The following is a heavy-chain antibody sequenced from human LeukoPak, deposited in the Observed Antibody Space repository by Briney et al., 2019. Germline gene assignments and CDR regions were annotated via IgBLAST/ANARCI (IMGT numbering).Heavy chain of an antibody. J-gene: IGHJ6*02. D-gene: IGHD3-10*01. CDR3: ASKFGESYYYYYGLDV. V-gene: IGHV3-23*01. Sequence: GGSMRLSCAASGFTFSGYAMAWVRQAPGKGLGWVSVIGGSGDTTRYADSVKGRFTISRDKSKTTLFLQMNSLRVEDTAVYYCASKFGESYYYYYGLDVWGQGTTVTVSS. CDR2: IGGSGDTT. CDR1: GFTFSGYA.